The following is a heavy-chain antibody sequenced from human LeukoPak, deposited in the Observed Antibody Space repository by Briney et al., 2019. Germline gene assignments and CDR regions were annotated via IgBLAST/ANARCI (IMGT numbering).Heavy chain of an antibody. V-gene: IGHV4-59*01. J-gene: IGHJ3*02. CDR3: ARDYYDSSGFGAFDI. CDR2: IYYSGSS. CDR1: GGSISSYY. D-gene: IGHD3-22*01. Sequence: PSEALSLTCTVSGGSISSYYWSWIRPPPGKGLESIGYIYYSGSSKYNPSLKSRVTISVDTSKNQFSLKLSSVTAADTAVYYCARDYYDSSGFGAFDIWGQGTMVTVSS.